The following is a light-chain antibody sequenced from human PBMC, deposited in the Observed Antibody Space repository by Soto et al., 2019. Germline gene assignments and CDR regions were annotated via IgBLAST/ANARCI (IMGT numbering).Light chain of an antibody. V-gene: IGLV2-14*01. CDR1: GSDIGYYDS. CDR3: SSRPSSDTHVL. Sequence: QSALTQPASVSGSPGQSITISCTGTGSDIGYYDSVSWYQRHPDKAPKLIIYDVYSRPSGVSNRFSGSKSGYTAPLTISGLQPEDEADYYCSSRPSSDTHVLFGGGTKLTVL. CDR2: DVY. J-gene: IGLJ2*01.